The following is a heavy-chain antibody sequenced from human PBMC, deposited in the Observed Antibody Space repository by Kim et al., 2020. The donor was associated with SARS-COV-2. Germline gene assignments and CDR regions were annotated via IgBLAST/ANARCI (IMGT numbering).Heavy chain of an antibody. V-gene: IGHV3-23*01. CDR1: GFTFSSYA. CDR3: AKEGTEQRRVLLWFGESPPNWFDP. CDR2: ISGSGGST. Sequence: GGSLRLSCAASGFTFSSYAMSWVRQAPGKGLEWVSAISGSGGSTYYADSVKGRFTISRDNSKNTLYLQMNSLRAEDTAVYYCAKEGTEQRRVLLWFGESPPNWFDPWGQGTLVTVSS. J-gene: IGHJ5*02. D-gene: IGHD3-10*01.